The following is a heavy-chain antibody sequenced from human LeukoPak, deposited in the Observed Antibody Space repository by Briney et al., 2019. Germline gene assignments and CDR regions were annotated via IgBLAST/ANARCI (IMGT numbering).Heavy chain of an antibody. D-gene: IGHD5-18*01. J-gene: IGHJ5*02. CDR2: VNHSGST. V-gene: IGHV4-34*01. CDR1: GGSFSGYY. Sequence: SETLSLTCAVYGGSFSGYYWSWIRQPPGKGLEWIGEVNHSGSTNYNPSLKSRVTISVDTSKNQFSLKLSSVTAADTAVYYCARGGYSYGPTNWFDPWGQGTLVTVSS. CDR3: ARGGYSYGPTNWFDP.